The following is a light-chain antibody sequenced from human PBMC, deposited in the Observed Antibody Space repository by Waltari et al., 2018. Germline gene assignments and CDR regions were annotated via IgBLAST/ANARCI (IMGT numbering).Light chain of an antibody. V-gene: IGKV1-27*01. CDR3: QKYNSAPPGVT. Sequence: DIQMTQSPSSLSASIGDRVTITCRASQDISDFLAWYRQEPGKVPELLIYSASTLQSGVPSRFSGGGSGTDFTLAISSLQPEDVATYYCQKYNSAPPGVTFGQGTRLEIK. CDR1: QDISDF. J-gene: IGKJ5*01. CDR2: SAS.